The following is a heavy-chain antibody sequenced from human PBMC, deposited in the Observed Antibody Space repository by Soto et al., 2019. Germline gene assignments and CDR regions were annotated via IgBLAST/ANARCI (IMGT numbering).Heavy chain of an antibody. CDR2: ISAYNGNT. CDR3: ARSSSSWYVDY. Sequence: ASVKVSCKASGYTFTSYGISWVRQAPGQGLEWMGWISAYNGNTNYAQKLHGRVTMTTDTSTSTAYMDLRSLRSDDTAVYYCARSSSSWYVDYWGQGTLVTVSS. CDR1: GYTFTSYG. V-gene: IGHV1-18*01. J-gene: IGHJ4*02. D-gene: IGHD6-13*01.